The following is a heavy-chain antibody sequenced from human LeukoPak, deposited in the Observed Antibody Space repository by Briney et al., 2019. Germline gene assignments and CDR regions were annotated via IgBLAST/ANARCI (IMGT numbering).Heavy chain of an antibody. CDR3: TRSGIYSSAWSDY. CDR2: IKHDGGEK. CDR1: RFTFSSYS. J-gene: IGHJ4*02. Sequence: PGGSLRLSCAASRFTFSSYSMNWVRQAPGKGLEWVANIKHDGGEKYYVDSVKGRFTISRDDAKNTVYLQMNSLRDEDTAVYYCTRSGIYSSAWSDYWGQGILVTVSS. V-gene: IGHV3-7*01. D-gene: IGHD6-19*01.